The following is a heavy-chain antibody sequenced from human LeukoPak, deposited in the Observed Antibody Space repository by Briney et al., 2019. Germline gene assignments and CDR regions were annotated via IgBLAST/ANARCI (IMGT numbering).Heavy chain of an antibody. Sequence: SETLSLTCTVSGGSISSYYWSWIRQPAGKGLEWIGRIYTSGSTNYNPSLKSRVTMSVDTSKNQFSLKLSSVTTADTAVYYCARVTGYVMEDYFDYWGQGTLVTVSS. V-gene: IGHV4-4*07. J-gene: IGHJ4*02. CDR3: ARVTGYVMEDYFDY. D-gene: IGHD6-13*01. CDR2: IYTSGST. CDR1: GGSISSYY.